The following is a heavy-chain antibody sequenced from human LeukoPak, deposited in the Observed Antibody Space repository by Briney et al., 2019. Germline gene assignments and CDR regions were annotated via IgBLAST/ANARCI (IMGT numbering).Heavy chain of an antibody. CDR3: ARYRPYYDFWSGYDAFFDY. CDR1: GFTFSSYA. J-gene: IGHJ4*02. D-gene: IGHD3-3*01. Sequence: GGSLRLSCAASGFTFSSYAMSWVRQAPGKGLEWVSAISGSGGSTYYADSVKGRFTISRDNAKNSLYLQMNSLRAEDTAVYYCARYRPYYDFWSGYDAFFDYWGQGTLVTVSS. V-gene: IGHV3-23*01. CDR2: ISGSGGST.